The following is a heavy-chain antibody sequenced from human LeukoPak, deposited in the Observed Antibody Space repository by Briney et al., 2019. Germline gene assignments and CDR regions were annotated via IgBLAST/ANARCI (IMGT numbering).Heavy chain of an antibody. CDR2: ISAYNGNT. V-gene: IGHV1-18*01. CDR1: GYTFTSYG. D-gene: IGHD2-15*01. J-gene: IGHJ4*02. Sequence: GASVKVSCRASGYTFTSYGISWVRQAPGQGREWMGWISAYNGNTNYAQKLQGRVTMTTDTSTSTAYMELRSLTSDDTAVYYCAREKLLDFDYWGQGTLVTVSS. CDR3: AREKLLDFDY.